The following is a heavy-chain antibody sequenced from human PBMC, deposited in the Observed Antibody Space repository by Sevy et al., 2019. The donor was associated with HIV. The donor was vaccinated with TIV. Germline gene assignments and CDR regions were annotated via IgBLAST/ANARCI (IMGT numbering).Heavy chain of an antibody. V-gene: IGHV3-74*01. D-gene: IGHD6-13*01. CDR1: GFTFSSYW. CDR2: INSDGSST. J-gene: IGHJ6*03. Sequence: GGSLRLSCPASGFTFSSYWMYWVRQAPGKGLVWVSRINSDGSSTSYADSVKGRFTISRDNAKNTLYLQMNSLRAEDTAVYYCARVGIAAAGDYYYYMDVWGKGTTVTVSS. CDR3: ARVGIAAAGDYYYYMDV.